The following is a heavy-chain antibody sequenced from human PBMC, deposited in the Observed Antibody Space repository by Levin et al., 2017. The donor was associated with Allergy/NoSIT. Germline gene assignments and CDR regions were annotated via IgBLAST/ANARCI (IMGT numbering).Heavy chain of an antibody. D-gene: IGHD3-10*01. CDR3: ASSQEGYQLGGNAFDI. CDR2: IDPSDSYT. Sequence: GGSLRLSCKGSGYSFTNYWISWVRQMPGKGLEWMGRIDPSDSYTNYSPSLQGHVTLSADKSISTAYLQWSSLKASDTAMYYCASSQEGYQLGGNAFDIWGQGTMVTVSS. J-gene: IGHJ3*02. V-gene: IGHV5-10-1*01. CDR1: GYSFTNYW.